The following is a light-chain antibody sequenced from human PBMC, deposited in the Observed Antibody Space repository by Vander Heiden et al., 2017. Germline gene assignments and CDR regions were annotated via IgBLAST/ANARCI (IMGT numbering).Light chain of an antibody. CDR3: QQSYSMPFT. V-gene: IGKV1-39*01. J-gene: IGKJ3*01. CDR2: ASS. CDR1: QPIGDY. Sequence: IQMTQSTSSLSASLGDRVTITCRASQPIGDYLNWYQQKPGKAPKLLIYASSSLHTGVPSRFTGSGSGTDFTLTISTLQPEDFATYYCQQSYSMPFTFGHGTKVDIK.